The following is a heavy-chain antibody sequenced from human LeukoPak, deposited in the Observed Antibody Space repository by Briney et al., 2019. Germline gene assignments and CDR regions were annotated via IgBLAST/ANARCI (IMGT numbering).Heavy chain of an antibody. CDR1: GFTFSSYS. V-gene: IGHV3-21*01. CDR3: ARGGSSGYYLDY. CDR2: ISSSSSYI. J-gene: IGHJ4*02. Sequence: PGGSLRLSCAASGFTFSSYSMNWVRQAPGKGLEWVSSISSSSSYIYYADSVKGRFTISRDSAKNSLYLQMNSLRAEDTAVYYCARGGSSGYYLDYWGQGTLVTVSS. D-gene: IGHD3-22*01.